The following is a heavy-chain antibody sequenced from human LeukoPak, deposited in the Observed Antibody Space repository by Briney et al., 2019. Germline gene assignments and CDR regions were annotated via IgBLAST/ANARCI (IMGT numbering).Heavy chain of an antibody. V-gene: IGHV3-48*04. CDR2: IRNSTNAI. CDR3: ARAGGHRNGGYDY. D-gene: IGHD5-12*01. J-gene: IGHJ4*02. Sequence: GGSLRLSCAVSGFTFNTYIMNWVRQAPGKGLEWVSYIRNSTNAIYYADSVRGRFTISRDNAKNSLYLQMNNLRAEDTAVYYCARAGGHRNGGYDYWGQGTLVTVSS. CDR1: GFTFNTYI.